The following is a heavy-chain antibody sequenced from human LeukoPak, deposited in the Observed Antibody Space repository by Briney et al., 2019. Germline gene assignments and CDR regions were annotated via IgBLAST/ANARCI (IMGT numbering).Heavy chain of an antibody. V-gene: IGHV4-4*09. CDR3: ARHLTGSSVCIEY. CDR1: DGSISNYY. D-gene: IGHD2-8*02. J-gene: IGHJ4*02. CDR2: IYTSGST. Sequence: SETLSLTCTVSDGSISNYYWSWVRQPPGKGLEWIGYIYTSGSTNYNPSLKSRVTISVDTSKNQFSLKLSSVTAADTAVYYCARHLTGSSVCIEYWGQGTLVTVSS.